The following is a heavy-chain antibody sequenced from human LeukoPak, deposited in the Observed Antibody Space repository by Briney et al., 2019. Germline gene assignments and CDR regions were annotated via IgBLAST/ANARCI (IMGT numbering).Heavy chain of an antibody. D-gene: IGHD3-3*01. CDR2: INTNTGNP. Sequence: ASVKVSCKASGYTFTSYAMNWVRQAPGQGLEWMGWINTNTGNPTYAQGFTGRFVFSLDTSVSTAYLQISSLKAEDTAVYYCARVESGHLLRFPFYYYYMDVWGKGTTVTVPS. CDR1: GYTFTSYA. J-gene: IGHJ6*03. V-gene: IGHV7-4-1*02. CDR3: ARVESGHLLRFPFYYYYMDV.